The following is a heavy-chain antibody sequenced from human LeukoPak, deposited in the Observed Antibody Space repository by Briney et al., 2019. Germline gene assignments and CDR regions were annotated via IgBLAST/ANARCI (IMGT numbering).Heavy chain of an antibody. CDR2: IYYSGST. CDR3: ARDQVDYDIPDHFDY. J-gene: IGHJ4*02. V-gene: IGHV4-59*12. Sequence: SETLSLTCTVSGGSISSYYWSWIRQPPGKGLEWIGYIYYSGSTNYNPSLKSRVTISVDTSKNHFSLTLISVTAADTAVYYCARDQVDYDIPDHFDYWGKGALVTVSS. CDR1: GGSISSYY. D-gene: IGHD3-22*01.